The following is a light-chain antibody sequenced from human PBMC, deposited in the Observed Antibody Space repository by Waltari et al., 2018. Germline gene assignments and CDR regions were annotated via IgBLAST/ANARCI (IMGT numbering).Light chain of an antibody. CDR3: YSYAGGNNLL. Sequence: QSALTQPASVSGSPGQSITISCSGTNSDVGGYDYVSWYQHHPGKTPKLLIYDVTKGPSGATNRFAGSKSGNTASLTISGLQAEEEADYYCYSYAGGNNLLFGGGTKVTVL. J-gene: IGLJ2*01. V-gene: IGLV2-23*02. CDR1: NSDVGGYDY. CDR2: DVT.